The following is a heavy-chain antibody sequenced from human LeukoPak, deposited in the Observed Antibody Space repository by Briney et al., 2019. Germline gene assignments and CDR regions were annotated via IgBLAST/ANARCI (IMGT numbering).Heavy chain of an antibody. J-gene: IGHJ4*02. D-gene: IGHD1-1*01. V-gene: IGHV4-59*01. CDR3: ARAGDWNDLPY. CDR2: IFYTGST. Sequence: ASETLFLTCSVSGGSINNFYWSWIRQSPGKGLEYIGYIFYTGSTNYNPSLKGRVSISVDTSRNQFSLRLNSVTAADTAVYYCARAGDWNDLPYWGQGILVIVSS. CDR1: GGSINNFY.